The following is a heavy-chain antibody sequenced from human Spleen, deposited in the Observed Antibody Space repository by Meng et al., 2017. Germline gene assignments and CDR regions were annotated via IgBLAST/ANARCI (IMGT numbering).Heavy chain of an antibody. V-gene: IGHV3-21*01. CDR1: DFALNAFT. CDR3: ARDGLSSYYYYDSSSHGDFDL. J-gene: IGHJ1*01. D-gene: IGHD3-22*01. CDR2: ISGTNSYI. Sequence: GESLKISCVASDFALNAFTMNWVRQAPGKGLEWVASISGTNSYIYYADSVKGRFTISRQNAKNSLYLQMNSLRAEDTAVYYCARDGLSSYYYYDSSSHGDFDLWGHGTLVTVSS.